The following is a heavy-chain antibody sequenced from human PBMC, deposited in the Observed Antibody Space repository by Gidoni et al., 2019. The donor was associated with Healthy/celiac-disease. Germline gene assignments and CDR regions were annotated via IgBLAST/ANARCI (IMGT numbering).Heavy chain of an antibody. V-gene: IGHV1-24*01. J-gene: IGHJ6*02. D-gene: IGHD6-13*01. Sequence: QVQLVQSGAEVKKPGASVKVSCKVSGYTLTELSMHWVRQAPGKGLEWMGGFDPEDGETIYAQKFQGRVTMTEDTSTDTAYMELSSLRSEDTAVYYCAGSSRIAAAGGSKDYYYYYGMDVWGQGTTVTVSS. CDR3: AGSSRIAAAGGSKDYYYYYGMDV. CDR1: GYTLTELS. CDR2: FDPEDGET.